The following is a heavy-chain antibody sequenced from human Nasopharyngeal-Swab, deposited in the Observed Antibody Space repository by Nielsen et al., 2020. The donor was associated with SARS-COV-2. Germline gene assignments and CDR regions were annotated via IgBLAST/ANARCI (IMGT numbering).Heavy chain of an antibody. D-gene: IGHD6-13*01. J-gene: IGHJ6*02. CDR3: AKLSSSWYDYYYYYGMDV. CDR2: ISWNSGSI. V-gene: IGHV3-9*01. CDR1: GFTFDDYA. Sequence: SLKISCAASGFTFDDYAMHWVRQAPGKGLEWVSGISWNSGSIGYADSVKGRFTISRDNAKNPLYLQMNSLRAEDTALYYCAKLSSSWYDYYYYYGMDVWGQGTTVTVSS.